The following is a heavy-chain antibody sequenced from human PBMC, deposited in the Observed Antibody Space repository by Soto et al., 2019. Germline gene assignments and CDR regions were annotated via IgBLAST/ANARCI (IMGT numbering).Heavy chain of an antibody. J-gene: IGHJ6*02. D-gene: IGHD2-15*01. Sequence: QVQLVESGGGVVQPGRSLRLSCAASGFTFSSYGMHWVRQAPGKGLEWVAVIWDDGSNKYYADSVKGRFTISRDNSKNTLYLQMNSLRAEDTAVYYCARRPCSGGSCYGMDVWGQGTTVTVSS. V-gene: IGHV3-33*01. CDR1: GFTFSSYG. CDR3: ARRPCSGGSCYGMDV. CDR2: IWDDGSNK.